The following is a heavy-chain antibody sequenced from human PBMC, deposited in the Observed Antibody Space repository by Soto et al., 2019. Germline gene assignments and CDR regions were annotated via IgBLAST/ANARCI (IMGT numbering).Heavy chain of an antibody. CDR1: GGTFSSYA. D-gene: IGHD2-15*01. CDR3: ARESVIGYCSGGSCAPGGAFDI. Sequence: GASVKVSCKASGGTFSSYAISWVRQAPGQGLEWMGGIIPIFGTANHAQKFQGRVTITADESTSTAYMELSSLRSEDTAVYYCARESVIGYCSGGSCAPGGAFDIWGQGTMVTVSS. CDR2: IIPIFGTA. V-gene: IGHV1-69*13. J-gene: IGHJ3*02.